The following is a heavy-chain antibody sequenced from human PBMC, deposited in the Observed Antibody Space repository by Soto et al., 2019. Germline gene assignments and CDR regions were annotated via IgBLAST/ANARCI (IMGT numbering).Heavy chain of an antibody. V-gene: IGHV4-39*01. CDR2: IYYSGST. CDR1: GGSISSSSYY. D-gene: IGHD2-15*01. Sequence: PSETLSLTCTVSGGSISSSSYYWGWIRQPPGKGLEWIGSIYYSGSTYYNPSLKSRVTISVDTSKNQFSLKLSSVTAADTAVYYCARHVASKTLGAFDIWGQGTMVTVSS. CDR3: ARHVASKTLGAFDI. J-gene: IGHJ3*02.